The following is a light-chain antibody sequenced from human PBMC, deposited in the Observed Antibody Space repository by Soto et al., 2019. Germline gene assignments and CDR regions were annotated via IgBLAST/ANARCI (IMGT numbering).Light chain of an antibody. CDR1: SSEFGTYSV. V-gene: IGLV2-23*01. CDR2: EGT. CDR3: HSYARSPLV. Sequence: QSALTQSASVSGSPGQSITIYCTGTSSEFGTYSVVSWYQQHPGKAPKLLIYEGTKRPSGVSNRFSASESGNTASLTISGLQAEDEAVYYCHSYARSPLVFGGGTKVTVL. J-gene: IGLJ3*02.